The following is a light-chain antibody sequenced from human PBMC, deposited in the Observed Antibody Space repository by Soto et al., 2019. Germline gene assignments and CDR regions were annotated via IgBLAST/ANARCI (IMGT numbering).Light chain of an antibody. CDR3: QVWDSSSDHPL. J-gene: IGLJ1*01. Sequence: SYELTQPPSVSVAPGKTARITCGGNNIGSKSVHWYQQKPGQAPVLVIYYDSDRPSGIPERFSGSNSGNMATLTISRVEAGDEADYYCQVWDSSSDHPLFGTGTKLTVL. CDR1: NIGSKS. CDR2: YDS. V-gene: IGLV3-21*04.